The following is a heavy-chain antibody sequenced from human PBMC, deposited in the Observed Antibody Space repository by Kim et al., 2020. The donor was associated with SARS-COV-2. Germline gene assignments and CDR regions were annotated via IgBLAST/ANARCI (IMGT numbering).Heavy chain of an antibody. V-gene: IGHV3-23*01. CDR1: GFTFSTYG. J-gene: IGHJ4*02. D-gene: IGHD3-10*01. CDR3: TRHAGGFDY. CDR2: FSGSGVT. Sequence: GGSLRLSCAASGFTFSTYGLSWVRQAPGKGLEWVSSFSGSGVTRYIDSVKGRFAISRDNSKNTLYLQMNSLRAEDTAIYYCTRHAGGFDYWGQGTRVTVS.